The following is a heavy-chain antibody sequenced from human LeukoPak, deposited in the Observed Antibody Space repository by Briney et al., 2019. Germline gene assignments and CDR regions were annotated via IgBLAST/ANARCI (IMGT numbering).Heavy chain of an antibody. CDR1: GFTVSSNS. Sequence: GGSLRLSCTVSGFTVSSNSMSWVRQAPGQGLEWVSSITSGSSHIYYADSVKGRFTISRDNARNSLFLQMNSLRAEDTAVYYCARWGDSSGWYGHFDYWGQGTLVTVSS. CDR3: ARWGDSSGWYGHFDY. CDR2: ITSGSSHI. V-gene: IGHV3-21*01. J-gene: IGHJ4*02. D-gene: IGHD6-19*01.